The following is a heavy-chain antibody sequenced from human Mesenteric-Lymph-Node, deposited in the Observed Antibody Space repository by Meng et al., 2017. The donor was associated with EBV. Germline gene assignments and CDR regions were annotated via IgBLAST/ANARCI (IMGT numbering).Heavy chain of an antibody. CDR2: IYHSGPS. CDR1: GDSVSNGDYS. D-gene: IGHD4-17*01. J-gene: IGHJ2*01. V-gene: IGHV4-30-2*01. Sequence: QVHLQESGSGLVEPSQTLSPTCAVSGDSVSNGDYSWSWIRQPSGKGLEWIGHIYHSGPSYYNPSLRSRVSISLDRAKNEFSLMLNSVTAADTAFYYCARSFNGDWPFFDLWGRGTLVTVSS. CDR3: ARSFNGDWPFFDL.